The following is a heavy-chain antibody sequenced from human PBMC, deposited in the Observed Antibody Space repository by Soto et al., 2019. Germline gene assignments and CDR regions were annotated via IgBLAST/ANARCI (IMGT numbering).Heavy chain of an antibody. CDR3: ARDPISSMNTLTSDY. Sequence: QVQLVQSGAEVKKPGASVKVSCKASGYTFTSYGISWVRQAPGQGLEWMGWISAYNGNTNYAQKLQGRVTMTTDTSTSTAYMAVRSLRSDDTAVYYCARDPISSMNTLTSDYRGQGTLVTVSS. J-gene: IGHJ4*02. CDR1: GYTFTSYG. D-gene: IGHD3-16*01. V-gene: IGHV1-18*01. CDR2: ISAYNGNT.